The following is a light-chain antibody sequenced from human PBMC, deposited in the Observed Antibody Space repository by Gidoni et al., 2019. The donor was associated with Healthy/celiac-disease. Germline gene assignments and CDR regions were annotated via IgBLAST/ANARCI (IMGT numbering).Light chain of an antibody. Sequence: DIQLTQSPSFLSASVGDRVTITCRASQGISSYLAWYQQKPGKAPKLLIYAASILQGGVPSRFSGSVSGTEFTLTISSLQPEDFSTYSCQQLSSSPLTFGPGTKVDIK. CDR3: QQLSSSPLT. CDR1: QGISSY. CDR2: AAS. V-gene: IGKV1-9*01. J-gene: IGKJ3*01.